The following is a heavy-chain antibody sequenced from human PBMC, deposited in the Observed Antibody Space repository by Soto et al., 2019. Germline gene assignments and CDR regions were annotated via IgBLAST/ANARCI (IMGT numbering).Heavy chain of an antibody. V-gene: IGHV4-30-4*01. CDR1: GGSISSGDYY. J-gene: IGHJ5*02. D-gene: IGHD6-13*01. Sequence: SETLSLTCTVSGGSISSGDYYWSWIRQPPGKGLEWIGYIYYSGSTYYNPSLKSRVTISVDTSKNQFSLKLSSVTAADTAVYYCARERPDGRSLDPWGQGTLVTVSS. CDR3: ARERPDGRSLDP. CDR2: IYYSGST.